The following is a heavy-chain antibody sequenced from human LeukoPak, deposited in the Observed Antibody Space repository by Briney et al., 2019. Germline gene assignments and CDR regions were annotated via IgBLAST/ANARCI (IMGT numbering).Heavy chain of an antibody. D-gene: IGHD3-10*01. V-gene: IGHV4-61*02. CDR2: IYTSGST. CDR3: ARLMVRGVISSPVDY. CDR1: GGSISSGSYY. J-gene: IGHJ4*02. Sequence: SQTLSLTCTVSGGSISSGSYYWSWIRQPAGKGLEWIGRIYTSGSTNYNPSLKSRVTISVDTSKNQFSLKLSSVTAADTAVYYCARLMVRGVISSPVDYWGQGTLVTVSS.